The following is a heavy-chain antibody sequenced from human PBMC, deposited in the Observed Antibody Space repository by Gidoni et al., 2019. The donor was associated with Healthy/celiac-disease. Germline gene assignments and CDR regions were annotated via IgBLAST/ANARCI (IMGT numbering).Heavy chain of an antibody. J-gene: IGHJ3*02. V-gene: IGHV4-59*01. CDR1: GGSISSYY. D-gene: IGHD1-26*01. CDR2: IYYLGSA. Sequence: QVQLQESGPGLVKPAVTLPLTCTVYGGSISSYYWSWIRHPPGKGLEWVGYIYYLGSANYYPSLKLRVTLSVYTSKNQFSLKLSSVTAADTAVCYCARTPSVGSWSAYAFDIWGQGTMVTVSS. CDR3: ARTPSVGSWSAYAFDI.